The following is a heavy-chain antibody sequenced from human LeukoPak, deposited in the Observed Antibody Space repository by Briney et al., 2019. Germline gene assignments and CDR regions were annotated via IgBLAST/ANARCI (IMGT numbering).Heavy chain of an antibody. CDR2: ISSSSSYI. CDR3: ARGVVPAATVRNWFDP. CDR1: GFTFSSYS. J-gene: IGHJ5*02. Sequence: GGSLRLSCAASGFTFSSYSMNWVRQAPGKGLEWVSSISSSSSYIYYADSVKGRFTISRDNAKNSLYLQMNSLRAEDTAVYYCARGVVPAATVRNWFDPWGQGTLVTVPS. D-gene: IGHD2-2*01. V-gene: IGHV3-21*01.